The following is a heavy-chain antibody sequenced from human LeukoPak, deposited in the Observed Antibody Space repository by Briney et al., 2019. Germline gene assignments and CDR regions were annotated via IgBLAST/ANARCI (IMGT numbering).Heavy chain of an antibody. CDR2: ISSDGSST. CDR3: ASRIPYDSSSY. Sequence: PGGSLRLSCAASGFTFSSYWMHWVRQAPGKSLVWVSRISSDGSSTDYADSVKGRFTISRDNATNTLYLQMNSLRAEDTAVYYCASRIPYDSSSYWGQGTLVTVSS. D-gene: IGHD3-22*01. CDR1: GFTFSSYW. J-gene: IGHJ4*02. V-gene: IGHV3-74*01.